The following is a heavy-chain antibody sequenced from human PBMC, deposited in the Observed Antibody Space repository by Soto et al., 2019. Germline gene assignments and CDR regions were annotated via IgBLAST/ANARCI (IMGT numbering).Heavy chain of an antibody. CDR3: AKVGLRSSNCVFDP. V-gene: IGHV4-31*03. Sequence: QVQLQESGPGLVKPPQTLSLTCSVSGDSISSGGYYWSWIRQHPGKGLEWIGYIYYSGSTHYNPSLKSGAIMSIDTSKNQFSLKLTSVTAADTAVYYCAKVGLRSSNCVFDPWGQGTLVTVSS. CDR2: IYYSGST. D-gene: IGHD2-2*01. J-gene: IGHJ5*02. CDR1: GDSISSGGYY.